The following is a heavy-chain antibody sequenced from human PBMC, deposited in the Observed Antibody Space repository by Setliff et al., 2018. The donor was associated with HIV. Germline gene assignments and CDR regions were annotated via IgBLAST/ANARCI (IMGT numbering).Heavy chain of an antibody. J-gene: IGHJ5*02. D-gene: IGHD4-17*01. CDR2: IGWNSGSK. CDR3: AKDFHDCGDASWFDP. V-gene: IGHV3-9*01. Sequence: GGSLRLSCAASGSTFDDYAMHWVRQAPGKGLEWVSGIGWNSGSKGYADSVKGRFTISRDNAKNSLYLQINSLRAEDTALYYCAKDFHDCGDASWFDPWGQGTLVTVSS. CDR1: GSTFDDYA.